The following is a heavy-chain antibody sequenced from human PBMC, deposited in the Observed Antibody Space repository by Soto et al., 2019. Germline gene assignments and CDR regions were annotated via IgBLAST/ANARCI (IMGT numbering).Heavy chain of an antibody. V-gene: IGHV1-2*04. Sequence: HVQLVQSGAEVKKPGASVKVSCKASGYTFTGYYMHWVRQAPGQGLEWMGWINPNSGGTNYAQKFQGWVPMTRDTSISTAYMELSRLRSDDTAVYYCARRRHYDFWSGYYAWPSDDAFDIWGQGTMVTVSS. J-gene: IGHJ3*02. CDR2: INPNSGGT. CDR1: GYTFTGYY. D-gene: IGHD3-3*01. CDR3: ARRRHYDFWSGYYAWPSDDAFDI.